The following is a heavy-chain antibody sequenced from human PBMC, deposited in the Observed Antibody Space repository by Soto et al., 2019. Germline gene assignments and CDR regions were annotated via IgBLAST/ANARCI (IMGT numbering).Heavy chain of an antibody. D-gene: IGHD2-15*01. CDR3: AVSHCSGGSCYPNWFDP. V-gene: IGHV3-33*01. Sequence: QPGGSLRLSCAASGFTFSSYGMHWVRQAPGKGLEWVAVIWYDGSNKYYADSVKGRFTISRDNSKNTLYLQMNSLRAEDTAVYYCAVSHCSGGSCYPNWFDPWGQGTLVTVSS. CDR1: GFTFSSYG. CDR2: IWYDGSNK. J-gene: IGHJ5*02.